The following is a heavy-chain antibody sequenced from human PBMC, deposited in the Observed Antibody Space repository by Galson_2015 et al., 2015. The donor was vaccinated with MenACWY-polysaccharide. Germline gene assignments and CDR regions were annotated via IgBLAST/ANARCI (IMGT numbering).Heavy chain of an antibody. CDR2: IYYSGST. J-gene: IGHJ3*02. Sequence: TLSLTCTVSGGSISSGGYYWSWIRQHPGKGLEWIGYIYYSGSTYYNPSLKSRVTISVDTSKNQFSLKLSSVTAADTAVYYCARARTGTVRNAFDIWGQGTMVTVSS. CDR3: ARARTGTVRNAFDI. D-gene: IGHD1-1*01. CDR1: GGSISSGGYY. V-gene: IGHV4-31*03.